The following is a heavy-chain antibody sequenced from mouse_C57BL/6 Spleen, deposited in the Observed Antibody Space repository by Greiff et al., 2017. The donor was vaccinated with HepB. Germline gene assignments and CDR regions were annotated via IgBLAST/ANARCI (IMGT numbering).Heavy chain of an antibody. Sequence: EVQLQQSGTVLARPGASVKMSCKTSGYTFTSYWMHWVKQRPGQGLEWIGAIYPGNSDTSYNQKFKGKAKMTAVTSASTAYMELSSLTNEDSAVYYWTAYGDGYYRCAYWGQGTLVTVSA. J-gene: IGHJ3*01. CDR3: TAYGDGYYRCAY. CDR2: IYPGNSDT. CDR1: GYTFTSYW. V-gene: IGHV1-5*01. D-gene: IGHD2-3*01.